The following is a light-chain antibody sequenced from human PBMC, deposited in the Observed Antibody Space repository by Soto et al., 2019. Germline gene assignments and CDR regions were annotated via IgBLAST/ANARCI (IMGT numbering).Light chain of an antibody. J-gene: IGLJ1*01. V-gene: IGLV3-21*02. Sequence: SYELTQSPSVSVAPGQTARITCGANNIGSKSVHWYQQRPGQAPVLAVHDDTDRPSGIPERFSGSNSGNTATLTISAVEAGDEADYYCQVWDSSTDHYVFGIGTKVTVL. CDR3: QVWDSSTDHYV. CDR2: DDT. CDR1: NIGSKS.